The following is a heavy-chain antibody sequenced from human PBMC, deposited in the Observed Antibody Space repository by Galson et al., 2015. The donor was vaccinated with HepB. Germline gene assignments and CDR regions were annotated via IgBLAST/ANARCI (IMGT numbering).Heavy chain of an antibody. D-gene: IGHD6-13*01. CDR2: IYYSGST. V-gene: IGHV4-31*03. Sequence: TLSLTCTVSGGSISSGGYHWSWIRQHPGKGLEWIGNIYYSGSTYYNPSLKSRVSMSADTSKNQFSLKLSSVTAADTAVYFCARGIAAAGTRAFDIWGQGTMVTVSS. CDR1: GGSISSGGYH. CDR3: ARGIAAAGTRAFDI. J-gene: IGHJ3*02.